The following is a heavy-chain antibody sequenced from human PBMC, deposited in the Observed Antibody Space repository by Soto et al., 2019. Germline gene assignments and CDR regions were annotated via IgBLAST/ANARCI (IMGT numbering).Heavy chain of an antibody. Sequence: EVQLLESGGGLVQPGGSLRLSCAASGFTFSSYAMSWVRQAPGKGLEWVSAISGSGGSTYYADSVKGRFTISRDNSKNTLYLKMNTRRAEDTAVYYCAKKAYYYDSSGYYSWGQGPLVTVSS. D-gene: IGHD3-22*01. J-gene: IGHJ4*02. CDR2: ISGSGGST. CDR3: AKKAYYYDSSGYYS. V-gene: IGHV3-23*01. CDR1: GFTFSSYA.